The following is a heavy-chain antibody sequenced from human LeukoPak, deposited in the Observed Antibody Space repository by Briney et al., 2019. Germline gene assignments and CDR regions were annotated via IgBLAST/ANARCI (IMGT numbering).Heavy chain of an antibody. Sequence: ASVKVSCKASGYTFTSYGISWVRQAPGQGLEWMGWISAHTGNTNYAQNLQGRVTMTTDTSTSTAYMELRSLRSDDTAVYYCAREAVGATGGYAFDIWGQGTMVTVSS. CDR2: ISAHTGNT. J-gene: IGHJ3*02. D-gene: IGHD1-26*01. CDR3: AREAVGATGGYAFDI. V-gene: IGHV1-18*01. CDR1: GYTFTSYG.